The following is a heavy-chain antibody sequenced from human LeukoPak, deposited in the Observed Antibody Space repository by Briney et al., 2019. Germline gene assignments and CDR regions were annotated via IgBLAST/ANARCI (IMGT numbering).Heavy chain of an antibody. D-gene: IGHD3-3*01. CDR1: GFNFSSYA. J-gene: IGHJ3*02. CDR3: ARESWSDSVAFDI. CDR2: ISYSGIDK. Sequence: GTSLRLSCAASGFNFSSYAMHWVRQAPGEGLEWVGLISYSGIDKSYADSVKGRFTISRDSSKRTLYLRMNSLRAEDTAMYYCARESWSDSVAFDIWGLGTMVIVSS. V-gene: IGHV3-30*04.